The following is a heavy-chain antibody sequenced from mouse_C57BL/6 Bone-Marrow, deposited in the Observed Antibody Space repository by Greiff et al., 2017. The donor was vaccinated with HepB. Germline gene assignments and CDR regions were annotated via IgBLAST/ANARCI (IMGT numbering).Heavy chain of an antibody. CDR2: IDPSDSYT. V-gene: IGHV1-69*01. D-gene: IGHD2-3*01. CDR3: ARSWLLRFLFAY. J-gene: IGHJ3*01. Sequence: VQLQQPGAELVMPGASVKLSCKASGYTFTSYWMHWVKQRPGQGLEWIGEIDPSDSYTNYNQKFKGKSTLTVEKSSSTAYMQLSSLTSEDSAVYYCARSWLLRFLFAYWGQGTLVTVSA. CDR1: GYTFTSYW.